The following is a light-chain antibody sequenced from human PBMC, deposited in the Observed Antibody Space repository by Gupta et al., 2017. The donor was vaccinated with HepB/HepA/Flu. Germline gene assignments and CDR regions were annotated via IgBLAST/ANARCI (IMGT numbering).Light chain of an antibody. J-gene: IGKJ4*01. CDR1: QSISSY. CDR2: AAS. CDR3: QQSYSAPFT. Sequence: DIQMTQSPPSLSASIGDRVTITCRARQSISSYLNWYQQKPGKAPKLLIYAASTLQSGVPSRFSGSGSGTDFTITISRLQPEDFATYYCQQSYSAPFTFGGGTKVEIK. V-gene: IGKV1-39*01.